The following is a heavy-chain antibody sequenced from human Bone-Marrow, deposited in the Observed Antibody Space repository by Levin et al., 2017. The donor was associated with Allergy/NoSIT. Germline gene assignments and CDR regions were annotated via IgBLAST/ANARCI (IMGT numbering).Heavy chain of an antibody. Sequence: GGSLRLSCAASGFTFSNYAMSWVRQAPGKGLEWVSGISGGGGSTYSADSVKGRFTISRDNSKNTLYLQMNSLRAEDTAVYYCASTDRFDVWGRGTLVTVSS. V-gene: IGHV3-23*01. CDR1: GFTFSNYA. D-gene: IGHD3-10*01. CDR3: ASTDRFDV. J-gene: IGHJ4*02. CDR2: ISGGGGST.